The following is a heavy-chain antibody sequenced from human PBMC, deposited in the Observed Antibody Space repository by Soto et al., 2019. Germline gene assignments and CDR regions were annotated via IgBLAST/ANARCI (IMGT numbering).Heavy chain of an antibody. CDR3: ASSDYGDLDY. CDR2: VNPKTGNT. D-gene: IGHD4-17*01. CDR1: GYTFTNYD. J-gene: IGHJ4*02. Sequence: QVQLVQSGSEVKKPGASVKVSCKASGYTFTNYDLHWVRQASGQGLEWMGWVNPKTGNTAYAQKFQGRVTMSRDTSVTAAYMELSSLTSEDTAVYFCASSDYGDLDYWGQGTRVTVSS. V-gene: IGHV1-8*01.